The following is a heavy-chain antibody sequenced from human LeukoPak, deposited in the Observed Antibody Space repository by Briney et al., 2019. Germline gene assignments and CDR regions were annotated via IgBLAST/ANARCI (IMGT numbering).Heavy chain of an antibody. D-gene: IGHD3-9*01. J-gene: IGHJ6*03. Sequence: SETLSLTCTVSGGSISSSNYYWGWIRQPPGKGLEWIGSFYYSGSTYYNPSLKSRVTISEDTSKNQFSLKLSSVTAADTAVYYCARGRYFDWLLVCYMDVWGKGTTVTVSS. V-gene: IGHV4-39*07. CDR3: ARGRYFDWLLVCYMDV. CDR1: GGSISSSNYY. CDR2: FYYSGST.